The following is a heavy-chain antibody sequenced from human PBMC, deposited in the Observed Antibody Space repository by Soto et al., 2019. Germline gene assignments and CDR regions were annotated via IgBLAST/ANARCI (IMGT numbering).Heavy chain of an antibody. D-gene: IGHD1-26*01. V-gene: IGHV5-51*01. Sequence: GESLKISCQGSGYSFTTYWIGWVRQMPGKGLEWMGIIRPGDSDTRYSPSFQGRFTISRDNSKNTLYLQMNSLRAEDTAVYYCAKDGSGSYDYYGMDVWGQGTTVTVSS. CDR2: IRPGDSDT. J-gene: IGHJ6*02. CDR1: GYSFTTYW. CDR3: AKDGSGSYDYYGMDV.